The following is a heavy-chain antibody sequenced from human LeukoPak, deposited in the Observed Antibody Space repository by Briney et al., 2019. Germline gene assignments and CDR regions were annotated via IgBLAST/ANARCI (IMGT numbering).Heavy chain of an antibody. Sequence: SETLSLTCTVSGGSISSSSYYWGWIRQPPGKGLEWIGSIYYSGSTYYNPSLKSRVTISVDTSKNQFSLKLSSVTAADTAVYYCARLGYSSSIWFDPWGQGTLDTVSS. CDR1: GGSISSSSYY. D-gene: IGHD6-13*01. V-gene: IGHV4-39*01. CDR3: ARLGYSSSIWFDP. J-gene: IGHJ5*02. CDR2: IYYSGST.